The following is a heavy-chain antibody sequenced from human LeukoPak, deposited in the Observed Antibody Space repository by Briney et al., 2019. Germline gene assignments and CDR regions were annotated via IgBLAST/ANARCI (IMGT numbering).Heavy chain of an antibody. CDR1: GGSFSGYY. V-gene: IGHV4-34*01. J-gene: IGHJ4*02. CDR3: ARGPLNYDYVWGSYRHLDY. Sequence: SETLSLTCAVYGGSFSGYYWSWIRQPPGKGLEWIGEINHSGSTNYNPSLKSRVTISVDTSKNQFSLKLSSVTAADTAVYYCARGPLNYDYVWGSYRHLDYWGQGTLVTVSS. D-gene: IGHD3-16*02. CDR2: INHSGST.